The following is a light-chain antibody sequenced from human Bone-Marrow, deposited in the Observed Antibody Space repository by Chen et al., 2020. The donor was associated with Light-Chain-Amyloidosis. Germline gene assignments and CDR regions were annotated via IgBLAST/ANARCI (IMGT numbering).Light chain of an antibody. Sequence: QSALTQPASVSVSPGQSITISCTGTSSDVVGDNHVSWYQQHPDKAPKLMIYEVTNRPSWVPDRFSGSKSDNTASLTISGLQTEDEADYFCSSYTITNTLGFGSGTRVTVL. J-gene: IGLJ1*01. CDR1: SSDVVGDNH. V-gene: IGLV2-14*01. CDR2: EVT. CDR3: SSYTITNTLG.